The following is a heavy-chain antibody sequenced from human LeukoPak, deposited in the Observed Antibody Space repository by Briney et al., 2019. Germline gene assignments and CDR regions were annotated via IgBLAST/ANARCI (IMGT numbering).Heavy chain of an antibody. V-gene: IGHV1-24*01. D-gene: IGHD3-10*01. Sequence: EASVKVSCKVSGYTLTELSMHWVRQAPGKGLEWMGGFDPEDGETIYAQKFQGRVTMTEDTSTDTAYMELSSLRSEDTAVYYCATGLQYGLWGVPYFYYMHAWGKGTTVVVSS. CDR3: ATGLQYGLWGVPYFYYMHA. CDR1: GYTLTELS. CDR2: FDPEDGET. J-gene: IGHJ6*03.